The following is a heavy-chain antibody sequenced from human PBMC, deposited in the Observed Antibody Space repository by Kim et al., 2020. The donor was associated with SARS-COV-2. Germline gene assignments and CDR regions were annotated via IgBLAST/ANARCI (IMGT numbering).Heavy chain of an antibody. D-gene: IGHD3-10*01. CDR3: ASTGFGEQDV. CDR2: LTGGGDNS. V-gene: IGHV3-23*01. Sequence: GSLRLSCAASGLTFTNYAMSWVRQAPGKGLEWVSTLTGGGDNSYYADSVKGRFTISRDNSKNSVYLQMNSLRAEDTAVYYLASTGFGEQDVWGQGTTVT. CDR1: GLTFTNYA. J-gene: IGHJ6*02.